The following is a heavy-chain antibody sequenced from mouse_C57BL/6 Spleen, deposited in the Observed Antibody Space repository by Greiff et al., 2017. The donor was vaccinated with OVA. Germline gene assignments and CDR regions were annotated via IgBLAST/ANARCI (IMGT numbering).Heavy chain of an antibody. CDR1: GYTFTSYG. CDR3: ARWGVVATDYYFDY. J-gene: IGHJ2*01. Sequence: QVQLKESGAELARPGASVKLSCKASGYTFTSYGISWVKQRTGQGLEWIGEIYPRSGNTYYNEKFKGKATLTADKSSSTAYMELRSLTSEDSAVYFCARWGVVATDYYFDYWGQGTTLTVSS. D-gene: IGHD1-1*01. CDR2: IYPRSGNT. V-gene: IGHV1-81*01.